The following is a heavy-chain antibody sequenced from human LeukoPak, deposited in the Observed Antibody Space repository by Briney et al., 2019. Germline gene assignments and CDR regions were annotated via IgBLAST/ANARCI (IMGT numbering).Heavy chain of an antibody. CDR3: AKAGVIVPTIVLDY. V-gene: IGHV3-48*01. J-gene: IGHJ4*02. D-gene: IGHD5-12*01. CDR1: AFTFSSYS. CDR2: ISSSGSTT. Sequence: GGSLRLSCAASAFTFSSYSMNWVRQAPGKGLEWVSYISSSGSTTFYADSVKGRFTISRDNAKNSLYLQMNSLRAENTAVYYCAKAGVIVPTIVLDYWGQGTLVTVSS.